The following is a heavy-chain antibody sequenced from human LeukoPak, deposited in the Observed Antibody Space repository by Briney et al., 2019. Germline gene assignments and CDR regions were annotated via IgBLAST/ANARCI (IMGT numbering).Heavy chain of an antibody. V-gene: IGHV3-74*01. CDR1: AFTFNTYW. D-gene: IGHD1-26*01. J-gene: IGHJ4*02. CDR2: INGDESST. Sequence: GGSLRLSCAASAFTFNTYWMHWVRQVPGRGLEWVSRINGDESSTNYADSVKGRFTISRDNAKDTLYLHMNSLTAEDTAVYYCARGAKWAYYFDYWGQGTLVTVTS. CDR3: ARGAKWAYYFDY.